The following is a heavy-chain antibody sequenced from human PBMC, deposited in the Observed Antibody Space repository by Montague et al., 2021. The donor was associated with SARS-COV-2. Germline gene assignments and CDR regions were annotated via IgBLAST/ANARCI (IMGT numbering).Heavy chain of an antibody. Sequence: SETLSLTCTVSGGSISNYYWCWIRQPPGRGLEWIGYISYSGSTDYSPSLTSRVTISLDTSKNQFSLKVTSVTAADTAVYYCARGGGYYNYGLDVWGPGTTVTVSS. V-gene: IGHV4-59*01. CDR1: GGSISNYY. D-gene: IGHD3-22*01. J-gene: IGHJ6*02. CDR3: ARGGGYYNYGLDV. CDR2: ISYSGST.